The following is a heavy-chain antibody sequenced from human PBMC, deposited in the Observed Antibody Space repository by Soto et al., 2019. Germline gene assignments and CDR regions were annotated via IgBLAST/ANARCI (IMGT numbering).Heavy chain of an antibody. CDR1: RFMFSRYA. CDR2: ISGSGGST. V-gene: IGHV3-23*01. J-gene: IGHJ4*02. CDR3: VKEWTPRRAFDS. D-gene: IGHD5-12*01. Sequence: EVQLLESGGGLVQPGGSLRLSCAASRFMFSRYAMSWVRQAPGKWLEWVSGISGSGGSTWYADSVKGRFTISRDNSKNMVYLQMNSLRVEDTAQYFCVKEWTPRRAFDSWGQGTQVTVSS.